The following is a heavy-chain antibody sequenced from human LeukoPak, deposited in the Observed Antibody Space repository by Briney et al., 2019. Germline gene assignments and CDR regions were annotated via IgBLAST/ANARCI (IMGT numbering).Heavy chain of an antibody. V-gene: IGHV3-11*01. CDR2: ISSSGSTI. J-gene: IGHJ4*02. Sequence: GGSLRLSCAASGFTVSSNYMSWVRQAPGKGLEWVSYISSSGSTIYYADSVKGRFTISRDNAKNSLYLQMNSLRAEDTAVYYCARDSGYEYDYWGQGTLVTVSS. D-gene: IGHD5-12*01. CDR1: GFTVSSNY. CDR3: ARDSGYEYDY.